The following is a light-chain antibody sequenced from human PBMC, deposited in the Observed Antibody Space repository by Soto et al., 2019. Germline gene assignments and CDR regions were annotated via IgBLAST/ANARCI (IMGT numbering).Light chain of an antibody. CDR3: SSYTTSPLSYV. CDR2: DVS. V-gene: IGLV2-14*01. J-gene: IGLJ1*01. CDR1: SSDVGGYNY. Sequence: LTQPASVSGSPGQSITISCTGTSSDVGGYNYVSWYQQHPGKVPRLMIYDVSNRPSGVSNRFSGSKSGNTASLTISGLQAEDEADYYCSSYTTSPLSYVFGTGTKVTVL.